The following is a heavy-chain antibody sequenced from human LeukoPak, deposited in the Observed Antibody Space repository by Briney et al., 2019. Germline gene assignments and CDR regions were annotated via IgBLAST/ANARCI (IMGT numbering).Heavy chain of an antibody. CDR1: GGSISSYY. Sequence: PSETLSLTCTVSGGSISSYYWSWIRQPPGKGLEWIGYIYYSGSTNYNPSLKSRVTISVDTSKNQFSLKLSSVTAADTAVYYCVRDHARSYSFDYWGQGTLVTVSS. J-gene: IGHJ4*02. D-gene: IGHD1-26*01. V-gene: IGHV4-59*01. CDR3: VRDHARSYSFDY. CDR2: IYYSGST.